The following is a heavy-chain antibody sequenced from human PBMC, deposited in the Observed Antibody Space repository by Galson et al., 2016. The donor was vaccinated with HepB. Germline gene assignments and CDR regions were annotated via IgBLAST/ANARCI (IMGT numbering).Heavy chain of an antibody. CDR2: TYHSGSA. D-gene: IGHD5-18*01. CDR3: ARGYKYGWLLGPEDY. CDR1: GFTFSSYG. Sequence: LRLSCAASGFTFSSYGMHWIRQSPGKGLEWLGNTYHSGSARYSPSFESRLTIFVDVSTESFPLTLTSVTAADTAVYYCARGYKYGWLLGPEDYWGHGTLVTVSS. J-gene: IGHJ4*01. V-gene: IGHV4-4*08.